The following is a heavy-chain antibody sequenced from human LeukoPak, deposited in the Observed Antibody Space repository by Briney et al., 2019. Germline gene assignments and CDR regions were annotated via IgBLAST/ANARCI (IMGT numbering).Heavy chain of an antibody. CDR1: GFTFSSYA. CDR2: ISYDGSNK. CDR3: ARDFNDSSGYGDPAFDY. Sequence: PGGSLRLSCAASGFTFSSYAMHWVRQAPGKGLEWVAVISYDGSNKYYADSVKGRFTISRDNSKNTLYLQMNSLRAEDTAVYYCARDFNDSSGYGDPAFDYWGQGTLVTVSS. D-gene: IGHD3-22*01. V-gene: IGHV3-30*04. J-gene: IGHJ4*02.